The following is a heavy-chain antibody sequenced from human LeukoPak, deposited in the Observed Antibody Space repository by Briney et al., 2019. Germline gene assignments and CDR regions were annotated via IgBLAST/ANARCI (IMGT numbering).Heavy chain of an antibody. CDR3: AKDADISVELVVITSFDS. CDR1: GFTFSSYG. V-gene: IGHV3-30*02. D-gene: IGHD3-22*01. J-gene: IGHJ4*02. CDR2: IRYDGSNK. Sequence: GGSLRLSCAASGFTFSSYGMHWVRQAPGKGLEWVAFIRYDGSNKYYADSVKGRFTISRDNSKNMLYLQMNSLRAEDTPLYYCAKDADISVELVVITSFDSWGQGTLVTVSS.